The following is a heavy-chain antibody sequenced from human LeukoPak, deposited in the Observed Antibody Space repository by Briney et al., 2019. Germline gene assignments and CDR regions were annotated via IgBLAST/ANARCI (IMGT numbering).Heavy chain of an antibody. V-gene: IGHV4-34*01. Sequence: PSETLPLTCAVYGGSFSGYYWSWIRQPPGKGLEWIGEINHSGSTNYNPSLKSRVTISVDTSKNQFSLKLSSVTAADTAVYYCARRAPRFGRYMDVWGKGTTVTVSS. CDR3: ARRAPRFGRYMDV. D-gene: IGHD3-10*02. CDR2: INHSGST. CDR1: GGSFSGYY. J-gene: IGHJ6*03.